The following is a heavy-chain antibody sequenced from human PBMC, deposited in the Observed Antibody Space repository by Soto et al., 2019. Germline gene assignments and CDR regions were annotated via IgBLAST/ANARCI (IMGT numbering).Heavy chain of an antibody. V-gene: IGHV1-18*01. CDR3: ARQSRFGEGSGY. D-gene: IGHD3-10*01. CDR1: GYTFTSYG. Sequence: ASVKVSCKASGYTFTSYGISWVRQAPGQGLEWMGWISAYNGNTNYSPSFQGHVTISADKSISTAYLQWSSLKASDTAMYYCARQSRFGEGSGYWGQGTLVTVSS. CDR2: ISAYNGNT. J-gene: IGHJ4*02.